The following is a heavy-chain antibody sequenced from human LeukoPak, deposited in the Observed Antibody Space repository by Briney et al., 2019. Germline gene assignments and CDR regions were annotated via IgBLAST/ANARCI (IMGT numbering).Heavy chain of an antibody. CDR2: IIPIFGTA. J-gene: IGHJ6*03. Sequence: EASVKVSCKASAGTFSSYAIGWVRQAPAQGLEWMGGIIPIFGTANYAQKFQGRVTITADESTSTAYMELSSLRSEDTAVYYCARGLYDYYYYYYMDVWGKGTTVTISS. CDR3: ARGLYDYYYYYYMDV. V-gene: IGHV1-69*13. D-gene: IGHD3-16*01. CDR1: AGTFSSYA.